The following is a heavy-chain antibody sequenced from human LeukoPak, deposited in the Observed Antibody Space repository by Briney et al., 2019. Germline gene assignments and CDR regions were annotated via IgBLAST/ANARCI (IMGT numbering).Heavy chain of an antibody. D-gene: IGHD2-15*01. CDR2: IYYSGST. Sequence: SETLSLTCTVSGGSISSYYLSWIRQPPGKGLEWIGYIYYSGSTNYNPSLKSRVTISVDTSKNQFSLKLSSVTAADTAVYYCASTYCSGGSCYYGYWGQGTLVTVPQ. CDR3: ASTYCSGGSCYYGY. CDR1: GGSISSYY. V-gene: IGHV4-59*08. J-gene: IGHJ4*02.